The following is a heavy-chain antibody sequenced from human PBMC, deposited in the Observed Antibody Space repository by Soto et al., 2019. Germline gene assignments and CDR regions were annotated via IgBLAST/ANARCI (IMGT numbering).Heavy chain of an antibody. CDR3: AMPTAAGASTTYYYFGLDV. CDR2: ISACGGST. V-gene: IGHV3-23*01. J-gene: IGHJ6*04. D-gene: IGHD1-26*01. CDR1: GFPFSHYS. Sequence: WGSLGLSCAASGFPFSHYSMNRVRRAPGKGLEWVSAISACGGSTYYVDSVKGRFTVSRGKSKHKLYLQMNSLSAEDTAVYYCAMPTAAGASTTYYYFGLDVWGRGTTVPVA.